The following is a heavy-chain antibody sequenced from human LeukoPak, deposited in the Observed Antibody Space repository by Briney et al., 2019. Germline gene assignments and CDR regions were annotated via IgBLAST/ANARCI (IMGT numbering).Heavy chain of an antibody. V-gene: IGHV2-26*01. CDR1: GFSLSNARMG. CDR3: ARITGYCSGGSCRYFDY. Sequence: ESGPTLVNPTETLTLTCTVSGFSLSNARMGVSWIRQPPGKALEWLAHIFSNDEKSYSTSLKSRLTISKDTSKSQVVLTITNMDPVDTATYYCARITGYCSGGSCRYFDYWGQGTLVTVSS. J-gene: IGHJ4*02. CDR2: IFSNDEK. D-gene: IGHD2-15*01.